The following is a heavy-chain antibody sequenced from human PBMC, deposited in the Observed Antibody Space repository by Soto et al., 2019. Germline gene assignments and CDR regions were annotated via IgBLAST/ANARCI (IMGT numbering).Heavy chain of an antibody. CDR1: GYHFTSYW. CDR2: IYTGGSDT. CDR3: ARPADYDSSGIDD. J-gene: IGHJ4*02. V-gene: IGHV5-51*01. Sequence: GGPVDISCQGPGYHFTSYWIGWGRPMSGKGREWMGIIYTGGSDTRYSPSFQGQVTISADKSISTAYLQWSSLKASDTAMDYCARPADYDSSGIDDWGQGTLVTVSS. D-gene: IGHD6-25*01.